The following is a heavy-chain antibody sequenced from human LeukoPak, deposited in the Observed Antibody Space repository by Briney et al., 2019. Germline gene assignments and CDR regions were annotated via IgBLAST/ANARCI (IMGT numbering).Heavy chain of an antibody. J-gene: IGHJ3*02. Sequence: PSETLSLTCTVSGGSITSYYWSWIRQPPGKGLEWIGYIYYSGSTNYNPSLTSRVTISVDTSKNQFSLNLSSVTAADTALYYCARWYRDAFDIWGQGTMVTVSS. CDR2: IYYSGST. D-gene: IGHD6-13*01. CDR3: ARWYRDAFDI. CDR1: GGSITSYY. V-gene: IGHV4-59*12.